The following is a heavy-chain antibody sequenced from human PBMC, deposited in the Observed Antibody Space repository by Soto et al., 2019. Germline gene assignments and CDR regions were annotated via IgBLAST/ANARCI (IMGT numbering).Heavy chain of an antibody. CDR1: GGSISSYY. CDR2: IYYSRST. Sequence: SETLSLTCTVSGGSISSYYWSWIRQPPGKGLEWIGYIYYSRSTNYNPSLKSRVTISVDTSKNQFSLKLSSVTAADTAVYYCAGGGDYYDSSGYYYAHYFDYWGQGTLVTVSS. V-gene: IGHV4-59*01. J-gene: IGHJ4*02. CDR3: AGGGDYYDSSGYYYAHYFDY. D-gene: IGHD3-22*01.